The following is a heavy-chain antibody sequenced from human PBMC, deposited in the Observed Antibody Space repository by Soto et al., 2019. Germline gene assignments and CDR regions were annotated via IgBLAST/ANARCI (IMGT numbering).Heavy chain of an antibody. D-gene: IGHD3-10*01. CDR1: GYTSNNYA. CDR3: AIERLTLVGGAPFF. V-gene: IGHV1-3*01. Sequence: QAQLVQSGAEVKKPGASVKVSCKASGYTSNNYAIHWVRQAPGQSLEWMGWINAGNGNTKYSQSFQGRVTITRDTSANTVHLELTSLRSEDTAVYYCAIERLTLVGGAPFFWGQGTRVIVSS. J-gene: IGHJ4*02. CDR2: INAGNGNT.